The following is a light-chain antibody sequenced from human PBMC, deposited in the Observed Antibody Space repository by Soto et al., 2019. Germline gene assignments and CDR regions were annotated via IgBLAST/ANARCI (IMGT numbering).Light chain of an antibody. CDR1: QSVSSN. CDR3: QQHNNWPPWT. J-gene: IGKJ1*01. V-gene: IGKV3-15*01. CDR2: GAS. Sequence: EIVMTQSPATLSVSPGERATLSCRASQSVSSNLAWYQQKPGQAPRLVIYGASTRATGIPARFSGSGSGTEFTLTISRLQSEDFAVYYCQQHNNWPPWTFGQGTKVEIK.